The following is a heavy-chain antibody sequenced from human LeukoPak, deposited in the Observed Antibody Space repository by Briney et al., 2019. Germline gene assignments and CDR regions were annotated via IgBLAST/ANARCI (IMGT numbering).Heavy chain of an antibody. Sequence: SETLSLTCTVSGXSSRNYYWSWIRQPPGKGLEWIGYIYYSGIGSNYNPYLMSRVTISVDTSKNQFSLKLTSVTAADTAVYYCARQTSWYFDLWGRGTLVTVSS. CDR2: IYYSGIGS. CDR1: GXSSRNYY. CDR3: ARQTSWYFDL. J-gene: IGHJ2*01. V-gene: IGHV4-59*08.